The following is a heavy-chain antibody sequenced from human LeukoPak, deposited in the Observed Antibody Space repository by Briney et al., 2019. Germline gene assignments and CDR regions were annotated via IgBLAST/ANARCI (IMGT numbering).Heavy chain of an antibody. Sequence: GGSLRLSCAASGFTFSSYAMHWVRQAPGKGLEWVAVISYDGSNKYYADSVKGRFTISRDNSKNTLYLQMNSLRAEDTAVYYCARDPANWGSPDNWGQGTLVTVSS. CDR1: GFTFSSYA. CDR3: ARDPANWGSPDN. CDR2: ISYDGSNK. D-gene: IGHD7-27*01. V-gene: IGHV3-30-3*01. J-gene: IGHJ4*02.